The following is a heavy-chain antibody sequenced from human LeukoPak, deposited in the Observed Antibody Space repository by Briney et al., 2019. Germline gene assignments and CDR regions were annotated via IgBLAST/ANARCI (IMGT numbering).Heavy chain of an antibody. CDR2: IKPDGSKK. V-gene: IGHV3-7*02. CDR3: VRGVGVSRFNYLDS. Sequence: GGSLRLSCVASGFTFSNTWMNWVRQAPERGLEWVANIKPDGSKKYYVDSVKGRFTISRDNAKNTLYLQMNSLRDDDTAVYYCVRGVGVSRFNYLDSWGQGTLVIVSS. J-gene: IGHJ4*02. D-gene: IGHD6-13*01. CDR1: GFTFSNTW.